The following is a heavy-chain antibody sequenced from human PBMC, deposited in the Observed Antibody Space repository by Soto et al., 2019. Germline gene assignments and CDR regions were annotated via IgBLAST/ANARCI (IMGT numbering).Heavy chain of an antibody. D-gene: IGHD2-21*01. CDR1: GYTFTSYY. Sequence: GASVKVSCKASGYTFTSYYMHWVRQAPGQGLEWMGIINPSGGSTSYAQKFQGRVTMTRDTSTSTVYMELSSLRSEDTAVYYCARVAYCGGECPEVKWFDPWGQGTLVTVSS. V-gene: IGHV1-46*03. CDR3: ARVAYCGGECPEVKWFDP. CDR2: INPSGGST. J-gene: IGHJ5*02.